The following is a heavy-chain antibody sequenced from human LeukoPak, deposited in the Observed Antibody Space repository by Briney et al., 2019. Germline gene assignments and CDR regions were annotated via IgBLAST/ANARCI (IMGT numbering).Heavy chain of an antibody. V-gene: IGHV3-48*04. CDR2: INIGSSPI. D-gene: IGHD6-19*01. CDR3: ARVPLGTQQWLESRRGMDV. CDR1: GFTFSSYS. J-gene: IGHJ6*02. Sequence: QPGGSLRLSCAASGFTFSSYSMNWVRQAPGKGLEWVSYINIGSSPIYYADSVKGRFTISRDNAKNSLYLQMDSLRAEDTAVYYCARVPLGTQQWLESRRGMDVWGQGTTVTVSS.